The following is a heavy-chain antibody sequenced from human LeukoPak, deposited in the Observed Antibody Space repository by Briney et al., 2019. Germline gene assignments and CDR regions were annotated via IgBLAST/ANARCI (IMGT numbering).Heavy chain of an antibody. J-gene: IGHJ4*02. Sequence: GASVKVSCKASGYTFTSYAMNLVRQAPGQGLEWMGWINTNTGNPTYAQGFTGRFVFSLDTSVSTAYLQISSLKAEDTAVYYCARAALSIAVAGTHFDYWGQGTLVTVSS. CDR2: INTNTGNP. V-gene: IGHV7-4-1*02. CDR1: GYTFTSYA. CDR3: ARAALSIAVAGTHFDY. D-gene: IGHD6-19*01.